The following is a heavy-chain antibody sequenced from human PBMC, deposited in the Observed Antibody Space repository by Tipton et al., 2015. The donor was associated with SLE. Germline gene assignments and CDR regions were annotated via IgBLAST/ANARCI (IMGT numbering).Heavy chain of an antibody. CDR1: GGSFSGYY. CDR2: IYYSGST. J-gene: IGHJ4*02. V-gene: IGHV4-34*01. D-gene: IGHD6-19*01. Sequence: TLSLTCAVYGGSFSGYYWSWIRRPPGKGLEWIGEIYYSGSTNYNPSLKSRVTISVDTSKNQFSLKLSSVTAADTAVYYCASWSPERTSGWSRFDYWGQGTLVTVSS. CDR3: ASWSPERTSGWSRFDY.